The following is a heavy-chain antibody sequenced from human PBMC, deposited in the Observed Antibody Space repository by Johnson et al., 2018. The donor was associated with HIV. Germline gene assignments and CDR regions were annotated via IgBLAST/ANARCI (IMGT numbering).Heavy chain of an antibody. D-gene: IGHD4-23*01. CDR1: GFIFSDHY. CDR3: AKDRRSFYGGKAADVFDI. CDR2: ISGSGGST. Sequence: VQLVESGGGLVQPGGSLRLSCVASGFIFSDHYMDWVRQAPGKGLEWVSAISGSGGSTYYADSVKGRFTISRDNSKNTLYLQINSLRGEDTAVYYCAKDRRSFYGGKAADVFDIWGQGTMVTVSS. J-gene: IGHJ3*02. V-gene: IGHV3-23*04.